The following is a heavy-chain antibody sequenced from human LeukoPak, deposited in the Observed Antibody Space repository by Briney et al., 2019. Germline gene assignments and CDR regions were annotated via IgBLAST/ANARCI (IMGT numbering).Heavy chain of an antibody. V-gene: IGHV4-39*07. CDR2: IYYSGST. CDR1: GGSISSSSYY. Sequence: SEALSLTCTVSGGSISSSSYYWGWIRQPPGKGLEWIGSIYYSGSTYYDPSLKSRVTISVDTSKNQFSLKLSSVTAADTAVYYCARARRYCSSTSCYLDYWGQGTLVTVSS. CDR3: ARARRYCSSTSCYLDY. J-gene: IGHJ4*02. D-gene: IGHD2-2*01.